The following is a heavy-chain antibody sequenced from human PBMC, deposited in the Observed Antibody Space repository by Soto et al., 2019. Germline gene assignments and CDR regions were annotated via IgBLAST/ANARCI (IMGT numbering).Heavy chain of an antibody. D-gene: IGHD3-22*01. Sequence: SETLSLTCTVSGGSISNYYWSWIRQPPGKGLEWIGYVYYTGSTTYNPSLKSRVTISVDTSKNQFSLKLSSVTAADTAVYYCARLFGGYYFGAFEIWGQGTMGTVSS. CDR1: GGSISNYY. J-gene: IGHJ3*02. CDR3: ARLFGGYYFGAFEI. CDR2: VYYTGST. V-gene: IGHV4-59*08.